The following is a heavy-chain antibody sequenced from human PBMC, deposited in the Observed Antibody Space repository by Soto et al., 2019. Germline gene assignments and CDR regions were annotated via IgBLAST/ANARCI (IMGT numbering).Heavy chain of an antibody. CDR2: INHSGST. CDR1: GGSFSGYY. CDR3: ARGRPRYLGYCICGSCRNEYNWFYP. D-gene: IGHD2-15*01. V-gene: IGHV4-34*01. J-gene: IGHJ5*02. Sequence: SETLSLTCAAYGGSFSGYYWSWIRQPPGKGLEWIGEINHSGSTNYNPSLKSRVTISVDTSKNQFSLKLSSVTAADTAVYYCARGRPRYLGYCICGSCRNEYNWFYPWGQGTLVPVSS.